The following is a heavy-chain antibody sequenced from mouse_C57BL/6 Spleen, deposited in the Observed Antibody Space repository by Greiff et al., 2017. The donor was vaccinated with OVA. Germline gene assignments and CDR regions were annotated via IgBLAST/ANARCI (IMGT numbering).Heavy chain of an antibody. V-gene: IGHV1-7*01. CDR3: AILITTVVATGY. J-gene: IGHJ2*01. CDR2: INPSSGYT. D-gene: IGHD1-1*01. Sequence: VHLVESGAELAKPGASVKLSCKASGYTFTSYWMHWVKQRPGQGLEWIGYINPSSGYTKYNQKFKDKATLTADKSSSTAYMQLSSLTYEDSAVYYCAILITTVVATGYWGQGTTLTVSS. CDR1: GYTFTSYW.